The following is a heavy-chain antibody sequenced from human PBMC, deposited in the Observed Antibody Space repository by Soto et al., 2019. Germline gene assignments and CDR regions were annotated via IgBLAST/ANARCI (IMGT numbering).Heavy chain of an antibody. D-gene: IGHD3-22*01. CDR2: IYYSGST. CDR1: GDSISSGDYY. Sequence: PSETLSLTCTVSGDSISSGDYYWSWIRQPPGKGLEWIGYIYYSGSTYYNPSLKSRVTISVDTSKNQFSLKLSSVTAADTAVYYCARHKRNYYDSSGYSYYFDYWGQGTLVTVS. V-gene: IGHV4-30-4*01. CDR3: ARHKRNYYDSSGYSYYFDY. J-gene: IGHJ4*02.